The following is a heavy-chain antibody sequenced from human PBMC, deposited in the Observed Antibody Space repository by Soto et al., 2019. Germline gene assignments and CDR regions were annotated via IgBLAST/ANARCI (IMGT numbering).Heavy chain of an antibody. CDR3: AREDDSSGYSLFDY. CDR2: IYYSGST. CDR1: GGSISSGGYY. D-gene: IGHD3-22*01. V-gene: IGHV4-31*03. J-gene: IGHJ4*02. Sequence: QVQLQESGPGLVKPSQTLSLTCTVSGGSISSGGYYWSWIRQHPGKGLEWIGYIYYSGSTYYNQSLKSRVTISVDTSKNQFSLKLSSVTAADTAVYYCAREDDSSGYSLFDYWGQGTLVTVSS.